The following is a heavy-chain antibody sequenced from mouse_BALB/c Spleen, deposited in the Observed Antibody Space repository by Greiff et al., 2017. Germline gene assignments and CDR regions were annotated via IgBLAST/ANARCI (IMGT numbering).Heavy chain of an antibody. CDR2: IDPANGNT. CDR1: GFNIKDTY. CDR3: ASSFDY. J-gene: IGHJ2*01. Sequence: VQLKESGAELVKPGASVKLSCTASGFNIKDTYMHWVKQRPEQGLEWIGRIDPANGNTKYDPKFQGKATITADTSSNTAYLQLSSLTSEDTAVYYCASSFDYWGQGTTLTVAS. V-gene: IGHV14-3*02.